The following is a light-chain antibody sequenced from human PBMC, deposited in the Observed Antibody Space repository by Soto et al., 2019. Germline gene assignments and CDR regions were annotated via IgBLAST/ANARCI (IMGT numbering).Light chain of an antibody. CDR3: SSYTPSSTLV. CDR1: GSDVGGYDY. CDR2: EVS. Sequence: QSALTQPASVSGSLGQSITISCTGTGSDVGGYDYVSWYQHHPGRAPKLRIYEVSHRPSGVSNRFSGSKSGNTASLTSSGLQPEDETDYFCSSYTPSSTLVFGGGTKLTVL. J-gene: IGLJ3*02. V-gene: IGLV2-14*01.